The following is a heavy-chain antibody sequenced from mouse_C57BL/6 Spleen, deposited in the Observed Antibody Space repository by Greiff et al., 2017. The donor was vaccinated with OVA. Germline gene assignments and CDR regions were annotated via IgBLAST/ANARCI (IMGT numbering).Heavy chain of an antibody. CDR3: AARTGTGAMDY. CDR2: ISDGGSYT. Sequence: EVKLVESGGGLVKPGGSLKLSCAASGFTFSSYAMSWVRQTPEKRLEWVATISDGGSYTYYPDNVKGRFTISRDNAKNNLYLQMSHLKSEDTAMYYCAARTGTGAMDYWGQGTSVTVSS. D-gene: IGHD4-1*01. J-gene: IGHJ4*01. V-gene: IGHV5-4*03. CDR1: GFTFSSYA.